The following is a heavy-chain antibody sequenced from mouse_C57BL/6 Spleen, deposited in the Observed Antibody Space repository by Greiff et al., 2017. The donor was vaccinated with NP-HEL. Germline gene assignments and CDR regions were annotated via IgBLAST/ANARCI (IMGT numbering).Heavy chain of an antibody. J-gene: IGHJ2*01. D-gene: IGHD2-4*01. V-gene: IGHV14-2*01. Sequence: VHVKQSGAELVKPGASVKLSCTASGFNITDYYMHWVKQRTEQGLEWIGRIDPEDGETKYAPKFQGKATITADTSSNTAYLQLSSLTSEDTAVYYCARCPIYYDYDGNFDYWGQGTTLTVSS. CDR2: IDPEDGET. CDR1: GFNITDYY. CDR3: ARCPIYYDYDGNFDY.